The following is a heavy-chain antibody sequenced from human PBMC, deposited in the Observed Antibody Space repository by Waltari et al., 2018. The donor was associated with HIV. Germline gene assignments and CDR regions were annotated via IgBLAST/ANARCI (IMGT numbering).Heavy chain of an antibody. CDR3: ARAVNAVGAPHWFAP. D-gene: IGHD1-26*01. CDR1: GYIFNNYD. V-gene: IGHV1-8*01. J-gene: IGHJ5*02. Sequence: QVQLVQSGAEVKQPGASVKVSCKASGYIFNNYDINWGRQATGQGIEWMGWMNPNSRNTGDAQKFQGRVTMTRDTSITTAYMELSSLKSEDTAVYYCARAVNAVGAPHWFAPWGQGTLVTVSS. CDR2: MNPNSRNT.